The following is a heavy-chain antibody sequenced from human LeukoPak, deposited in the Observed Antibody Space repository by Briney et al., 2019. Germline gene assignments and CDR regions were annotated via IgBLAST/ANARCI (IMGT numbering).Heavy chain of an antibody. V-gene: IGHV1-69*04. Sequence: SVEVSCKASGGTFSSYAISWVRQAPGQGLEWMGRIIPILGIANYAQKFQGRVTITADKSTSTAYMELSSLRSEDTAVYYCAREGYCSGGSCYSNRAFWFDYWGQGTLVTVSS. CDR2: IIPILGIA. D-gene: IGHD2-15*01. J-gene: IGHJ4*02. CDR1: GGTFSSYA. CDR3: AREGYCSGGSCYSNRAFWFDY.